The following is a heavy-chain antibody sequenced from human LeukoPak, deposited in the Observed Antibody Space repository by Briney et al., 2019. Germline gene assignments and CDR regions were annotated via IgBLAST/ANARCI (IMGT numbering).Heavy chain of an antibody. V-gene: IGHV5-51*01. CDR2: IYPGDSDT. J-gene: IGHJ5*02. CDR1: AYCFTSYW. CDR3: ARLGTVAGGSDWFDP. Sequence: QSLKLSCKGSAYCFTSYWIGWVRQMPGKGLEWMGIIYPGDSDTRYSLSFPGQVTNSADKSISTDYLQWSSLKATDTAMYYCARLGTVAGGSDWFDPWGQGTLVTVCS. D-gene: IGHD6-19*01.